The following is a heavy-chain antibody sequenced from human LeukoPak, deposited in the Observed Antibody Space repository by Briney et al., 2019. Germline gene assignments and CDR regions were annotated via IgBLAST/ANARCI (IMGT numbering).Heavy chain of an antibody. CDR3: ARERPESNYFDY. V-gene: IGHV3-53*01. CDR1: GFTFSSNY. CDR2: IYSGGST. J-gene: IGHJ4*02. Sequence: GGSLRLSCAASGFTFSSNYMSWVRQAPGKGLEWVSVIYSGGSTYYADSVKGRFTISRDNSKNTLYLQMNSLRAEDTAVYYCARERPESNYFDYWGQGTLVTVSS.